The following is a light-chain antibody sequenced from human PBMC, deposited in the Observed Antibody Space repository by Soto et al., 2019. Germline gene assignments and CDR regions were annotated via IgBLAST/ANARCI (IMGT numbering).Light chain of an antibody. V-gene: IGLV2-14*03. J-gene: IGLJ2*01. CDR3: SSYTSTRV. CDR1: SSDVGDYKY. CDR2: EVS. Sequence: QSVLTQPASVSGSPGQSITISCTGTSSDVGDYKYVSWYQQHPGKAPKLMIFEVSNRPSGVSNRFSGSKPGNTASLTISGIQAEDEADYYCSSYTSTRVFGGGTKLTVL.